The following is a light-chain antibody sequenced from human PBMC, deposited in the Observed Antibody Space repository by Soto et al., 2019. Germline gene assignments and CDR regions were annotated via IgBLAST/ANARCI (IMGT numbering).Light chain of an antibody. V-gene: IGKV3-11*01. CDR2: DAS. CDR3: QQRSNWPPLT. J-gene: IGKJ4*01. Sequence: EFVMRQSPATLSVSPGEGATLSCRASQSVSSFLAWYQQKPGQPPRLLIYDASNRATGIPARFSGSGSGTDFTLTISSLEPEDFAVYYCQQRSNWPPLTFGGGAKVDI. CDR1: QSVSSF.